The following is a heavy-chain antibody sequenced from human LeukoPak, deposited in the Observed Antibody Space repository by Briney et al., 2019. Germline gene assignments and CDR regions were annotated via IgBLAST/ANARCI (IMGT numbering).Heavy chain of an antibody. J-gene: IGHJ4*02. V-gene: IGHV1-2*02. D-gene: IGHD3-22*01. CDR2: INPNSGGT. Sequence: ASVTVSFKSSGYTFTGYYMHWVRQPPAQGLEWMGWINPNSGGTNYAQKFQGRVTMTRDTSISTAYMELSRLRSDDTAVYYCARIPLYYYDSSGYSPIFDYWGQGTLVTVSS. CDR1: GYTFTGYY. CDR3: ARIPLYYYDSSGYSPIFDY.